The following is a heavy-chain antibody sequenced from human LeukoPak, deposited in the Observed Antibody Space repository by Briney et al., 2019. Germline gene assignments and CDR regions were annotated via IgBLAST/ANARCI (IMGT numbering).Heavy chain of an antibody. J-gene: IGHJ4*02. V-gene: IGHV3-30*18. Sequence: PGGSLRLSCAASGFTFSSFGMHWVRQAPGKGLEWVAVISYDGSYKNYADSVNGRFTISRDISKNTLYLQMNSLTAEDTAVYYCANLLGYYDSSEGYFDYWGQGTLVTVSS. CDR2: ISYDGSYK. CDR1: GFTFSSFG. CDR3: ANLLGYYDSSEGYFDY. D-gene: IGHD3-22*01.